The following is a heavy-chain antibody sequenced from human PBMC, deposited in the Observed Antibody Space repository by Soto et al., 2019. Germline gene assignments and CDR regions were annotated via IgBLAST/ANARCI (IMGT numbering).Heavy chain of an antibody. CDR2: ISSSSSYI. J-gene: IGHJ5*02. CDR3: ARDASLWFGEKTVWFDP. D-gene: IGHD3-10*01. V-gene: IGHV3-21*01. Sequence: GESLKISCAASGFTFSSYSMNWVRQAPGKGLEWVSSISSSSSYIYYADSVKGRFTISRDNAKNSLYLQMNSLRAEDTAVYYCARDASLWFGEKTVWFDPWGQGTLVTVSS. CDR1: GFTFSSYS.